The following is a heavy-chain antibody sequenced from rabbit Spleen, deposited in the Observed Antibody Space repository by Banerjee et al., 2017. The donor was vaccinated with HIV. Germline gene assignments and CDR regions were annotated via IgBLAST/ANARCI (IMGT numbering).Heavy chain of an antibody. V-gene: IGHV1S45*01. CDR1: GIDFSSYNF. J-gene: IGHJ4*01. CDR3: ARDLVAVIGWNFSL. D-gene: IGHD1-1*01. CDR2: IDIGSRDFT. Sequence: QEQLVESGGGLVKPGASLTLTCKASGIDFSSYNFICWVHQAPGKGLEWIACIDIGSRDFTYYASWAKGRFIMSRTSSTKVTLQMTSLTAADTATYFCARDLVAVIGWNFSLWGQGTLVTVS.